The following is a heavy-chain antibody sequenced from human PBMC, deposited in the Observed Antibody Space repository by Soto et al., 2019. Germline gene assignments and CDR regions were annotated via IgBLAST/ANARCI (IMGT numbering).Heavy chain of an antibody. CDR3: ARHPTPITMVRGVTPLFDY. D-gene: IGHD3-10*01. V-gene: IGHV4-39*01. CDR2: IYYSGST. J-gene: IGHJ4*02. Sequence: SETLSLTCTVSGGSISSSSYYWGWIRQPPGKGLEWIGSIYYSGSTYYNPSLKSRVTISVDTSKNQFSLKLSSVTAADTAVYYCARHPTPITMVRGVTPLFDYWGQGTLVTVSS. CDR1: GGSISSSSYY.